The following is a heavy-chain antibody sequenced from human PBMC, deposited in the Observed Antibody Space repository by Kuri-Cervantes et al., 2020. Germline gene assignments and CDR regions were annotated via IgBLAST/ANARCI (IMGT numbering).Heavy chain of an antibody. V-gene: IGHV4-61*02. J-gene: IGHJ5*02. CDR3: ARAGYYNILTGYGGWFDP. Sequence: LRLSCAVSGGSIRSDGYSWSWIRQPAGKGLEWIGRIYTSGSTNYNPSLKSRVTMSVDTSKNQFSLKLSSVTAADTAVYYCARAGYYNILTGYGGWFDPWGQGTLVTVSS. CDR2: IYTSGST. CDR1: GGSIRSDGYS. D-gene: IGHD3-9*01.